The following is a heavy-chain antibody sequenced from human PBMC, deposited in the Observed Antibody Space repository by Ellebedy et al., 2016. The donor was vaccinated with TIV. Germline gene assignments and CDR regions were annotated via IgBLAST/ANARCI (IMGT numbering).Heavy chain of an antibody. D-gene: IGHD6-13*01. CDR2: ITGSSSNI. Sequence: GESLKISCAASGFSFGIYSMFWVRQAPGKGLEWVSYITGSSSNIYNADSVKGRFTISKDNSKNTLFLQMNSLRAEDTAIYYCATDVDEDSSSWYGTYNYGMDVWGQGTTVTVSS. CDR1: GFSFGIYS. V-gene: IGHV3-48*01. CDR3: ATDVDEDSSSWYGTYNYGMDV. J-gene: IGHJ6*02.